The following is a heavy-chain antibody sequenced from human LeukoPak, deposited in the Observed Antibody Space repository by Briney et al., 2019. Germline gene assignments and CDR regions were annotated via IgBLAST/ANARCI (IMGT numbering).Heavy chain of an antibody. Sequence: GESLKISCKGSGYSFTSYWIGWVRQMPGKGLEWMGIIYPGDSDTRYSPSFQGQVTISADKSISTAYLQWSSLKASDTAMYCCARLLVHSGYDWGNDAFDIWGQGTMVTVSS. D-gene: IGHD5-12*01. J-gene: IGHJ3*02. V-gene: IGHV5-51*01. CDR3: ARLLVHSGYDWGNDAFDI. CDR1: GYSFTSYW. CDR2: IYPGDSDT.